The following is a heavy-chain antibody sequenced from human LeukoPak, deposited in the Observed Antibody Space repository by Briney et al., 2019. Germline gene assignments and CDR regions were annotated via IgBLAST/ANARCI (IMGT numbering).Heavy chain of an antibody. CDR1: GYTFSRHW. CDR2: IWQDGNWR. Sequence: GGSLRLSCAASGYTFSRHWVSWVRQAPGKGLEWVAHIWQDGNWRHHEHSVEGRVTISTDNAKNSLYLQMNIRSVEDTAVDYCARFGDPSSTLDYWGQGTRVTVSS. V-gene: IGHV3-7*02. CDR3: ARFGDPSSTLDY. D-gene: IGHD3-10*01. J-gene: IGHJ4*02.